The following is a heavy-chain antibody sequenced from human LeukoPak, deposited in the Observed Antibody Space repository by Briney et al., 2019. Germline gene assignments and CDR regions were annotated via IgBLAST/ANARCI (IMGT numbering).Heavy chain of an antibody. V-gene: IGHV1-18*01. Sequence: ASVKVSCKASGYSFISYGISWVRQAPGQGLEWMGWLSGYNGNTNYAQKFQGRVTMTTDTSTSTAYMELRSLRSDDSAVYYCARDLAMTIRVGASKCLDPWGQGTLVTVTS. J-gene: IGHJ5*02. CDR2: LSGYNGNT. D-gene: IGHD3-22*01. CDR1: GYSFISYG. CDR3: ARDLAMTIRVGASKCLDP.